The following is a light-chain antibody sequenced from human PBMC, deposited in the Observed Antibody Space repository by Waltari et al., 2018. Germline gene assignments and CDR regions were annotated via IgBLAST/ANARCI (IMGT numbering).Light chain of an antibody. CDR2: NNN. CDR1: RPNTGNNI. J-gene: IGLJ3*02. V-gene: IGLV1-44*01. CDR3: AAWDDSLEGWV. Sequence: QSVLTQPPSASGTPGPRVTIPCFGTRPNTGNNIGSWYLQVPGTAPKLLIYNNNQRPSGVPERFSGSKSGTSASLAISWLQSEDEAEYSCAAWDDSLEGWVFGGGTRLTVL.